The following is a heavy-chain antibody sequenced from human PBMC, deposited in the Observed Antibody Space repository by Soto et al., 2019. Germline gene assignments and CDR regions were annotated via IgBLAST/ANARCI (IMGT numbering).Heavy chain of an antibody. J-gene: IGHJ4*02. CDR3: AKDYYDSSGYSPLDY. CDR1: GFTFSSYA. CDR2: ISGSGGST. D-gene: IGHD3-22*01. V-gene: IGHV3-23*01. Sequence: GGSLRLSCAASGFTFSSYAMSWVRQAPGKGLEWVSTISGSGGSTYYADSVEGRFTISRDNSKNTLYLQMNSLRAEDTAVYYCAKDYYDSSGYSPLDYWGQGTLVTVSS.